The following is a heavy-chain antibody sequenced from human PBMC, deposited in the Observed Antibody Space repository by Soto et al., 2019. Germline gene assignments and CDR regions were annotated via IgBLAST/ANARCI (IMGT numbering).Heavy chain of an antibody. D-gene: IGHD7-27*01. V-gene: IGHV3-21*01. CDR3: ARDRATSNWGSPPSFDP. Sequence: GGSLRLSCAASGFTFSSYSMNWVRQAPGKGLEWVSSISSSSSDIYYADSVKGRFTISRDNAKNSLYLQMNSLRAEDTAMYYCARDRATSNWGSPPSFDPWGRGTLVTVSS. CDR2: ISSSSSDI. J-gene: IGHJ5*02. CDR1: GFTFSSYS.